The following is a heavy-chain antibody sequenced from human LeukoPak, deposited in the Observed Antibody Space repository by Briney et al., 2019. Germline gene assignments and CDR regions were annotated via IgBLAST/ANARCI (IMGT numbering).Heavy chain of an antibody. CDR1: GFTFSSYA. D-gene: IGHD2-8*01. CDR3: AKDRNVLMVYATLDY. V-gene: IGHV3-23*01. Sequence: GGSLRLSCAASGFTFSSYAMSWVRQAPGKGLEWVSAISGSGGSTYYADSVKGRFTISRDNSKNTLYLQMNSLRAEDTAVYYCAKDRNVLMVYATLDYRGQGTLVTVSS. J-gene: IGHJ4*02. CDR2: ISGSGGST.